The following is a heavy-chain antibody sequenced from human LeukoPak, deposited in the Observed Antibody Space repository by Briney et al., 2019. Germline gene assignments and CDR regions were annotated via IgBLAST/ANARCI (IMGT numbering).Heavy chain of an antibody. CDR1: GASISGYY. CDR2: IYIRGST. V-gene: IGHV4-59*01. Sequence: SETLSPICSVSGASISGYYWNWIRQPPGKGLEWIGNIYIRGSTNYNPSLESRVTISLDTSEDQFSLKLTSVTAADTAFYYCAKDWELGSWGQGTLVTVSS. J-gene: IGHJ5*02. D-gene: IGHD1-26*01. CDR3: AKDWELGS.